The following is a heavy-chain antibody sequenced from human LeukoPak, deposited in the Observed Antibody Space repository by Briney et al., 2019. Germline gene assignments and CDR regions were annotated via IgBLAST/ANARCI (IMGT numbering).Heavy chain of an antibody. V-gene: IGHV4-34*01. CDR2: INHSGST. J-gene: IGHJ6*03. D-gene: IGHD5-18*01. Sequence: NPSETLSLTCAVYGGSFSGYYWSWIRQPPGKGLEWIGEINHSGSTNYNPSLKSRVTISVDTSKNQFSLKMNSVTAADTAVYYCARGVHGYSYGYVPWELYSYMDVWGKGTTVSISS. CDR3: ARGVHGYSYGYVPWELYSYMDV. CDR1: GGSFSGYY.